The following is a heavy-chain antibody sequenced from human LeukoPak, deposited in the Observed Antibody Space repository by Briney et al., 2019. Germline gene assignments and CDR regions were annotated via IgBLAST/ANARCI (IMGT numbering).Heavy chain of an antibody. V-gene: IGHV3-21*01. CDR2: IINSDGTT. J-gene: IGHJ4*02. Sequence: GGSLRLSCAASGFTFSSYIMTWVRQAPGKGLEWVSTIINSDGTTYYADPVRGRFTISRDNAKNTLYLQMNSLRDEDTAVYYCARDWFHAIDYWGQGTLVTVSS. D-gene: IGHD2/OR15-2a*01. CDR3: ARDWFHAIDY. CDR1: GFTFSSYI.